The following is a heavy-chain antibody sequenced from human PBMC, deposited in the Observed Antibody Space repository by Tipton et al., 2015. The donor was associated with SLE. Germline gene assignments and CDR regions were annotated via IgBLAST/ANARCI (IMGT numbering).Heavy chain of an antibody. CDR2: IYATGST. V-gene: IGHV4-4*08. J-gene: IGHJ4*02. D-gene: IGHD2/OR15-2a*01. CDR1: GGSLTNYY. Sequence: TLSLTCTVSGGSLTNYYWTWIRQPPGKGLEWIGYIYATGSTSYSPSRKSRLTISVDTSRGQFSLNLTSVTAADTAVYYCARVRGLTTWYDYWGRGTLVTVSS. CDR3: ARVRGLTTWYDY.